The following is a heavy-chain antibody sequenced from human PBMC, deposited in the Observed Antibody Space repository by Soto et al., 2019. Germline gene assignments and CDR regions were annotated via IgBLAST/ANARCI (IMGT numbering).Heavy chain of an antibody. Sequence: PSETLSLTCTVSGGSISSGGYYWSWIRQPPGKGLECIGYIYYSGSTYYNPSLKSRVTISVDTSKDQFSLKLSSVTAADTAVYYCARAEDSRGYHFDYRGLGTLVTVSS. D-gene: IGHD3-22*01. J-gene: IGHJ4*02. V-gene: IGHV4-30-4*01. CDR2: IYYSGST. CDR1: GGSISSGGYY. CDR3: ARAEDSRGYHFDY.